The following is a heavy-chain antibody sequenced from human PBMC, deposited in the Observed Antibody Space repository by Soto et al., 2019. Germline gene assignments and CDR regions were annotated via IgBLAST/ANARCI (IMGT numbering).Heavy chain of an antibody. J-gene: IGHJ6*02. CDR3: ARAGTSHFYGVDV. CDR2: IYYSVTT. CDR1: GGSINTGGYY. V-gene: IGHV4-31*03. Sequence: QVQLQESGPGLVKPSQTLSLACTVSGGSINTGGYYWTWIRQHPGKGLEWIGYIYYSVTTDYNPSLKSRVTISVDTSNNEFSLKLSSVTAADTAVYYCARAGTSHFYGVDVWGQGTTVTVSS.